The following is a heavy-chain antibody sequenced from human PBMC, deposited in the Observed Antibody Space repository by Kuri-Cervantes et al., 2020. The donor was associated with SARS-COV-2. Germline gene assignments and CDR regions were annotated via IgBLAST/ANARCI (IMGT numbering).Heavy chain of an antibody. CDR3: AKPHYSKAYYYYGMDV. D-gene: IGHD4-11*01. CDR1: GFTFSSYG. J-gene: IGHJ6*02. CDR2: ISYDGSNK. Sequence: LSLTCAASGFTFSSYGMHWVRQAPGKGLEWVAVISYDGSNKYYVDSVKGRFTISRDNSKNTLYLQMNSLRAEDTAVYYCAKPHYSKAYYYYGMDVWGQGTTVTVSS. V-gene: IGHV3-30*18.